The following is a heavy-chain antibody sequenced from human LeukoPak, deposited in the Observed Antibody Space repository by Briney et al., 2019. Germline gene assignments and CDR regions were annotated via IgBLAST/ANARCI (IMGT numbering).Heavy chain of an antibody. D-gene: IGHD6-13*01. V-gene: IGHV1-2*02. Sequence: GASVKVSCKASGYTFTRHGINWVRQAPGQGLEWMGWINPNSGGTNFAQNFQGRVTMTRDTSISTAYMELSRLRSDDTAVYYCARDQGGYYSSSWVFDYWGQGTLVTVSS. CDR1: GYTFTRHG. CDR3: ARDQGGYYSSSWVFDY. J-gene: IGHJ4*02. CDR2: INPNSGGT.